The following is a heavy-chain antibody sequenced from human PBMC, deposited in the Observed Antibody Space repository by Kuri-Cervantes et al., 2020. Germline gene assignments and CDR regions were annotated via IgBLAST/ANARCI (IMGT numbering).Heavy chain of an antibody. CDR1: GFTFSNYW. CDR3: ASLKIIRGVIGS. CDR2: IKQDGREQ. V-gene: IGHV3-7*01. D-gene: IGHD3-10*01. Sequence: AGSLSLSCAASGFTFSNYWMSWVRQAPGKGLELVANIKQDGREQYYVDSVKGRFTFSRDTAKNSLYLQMNSLTAEYTAVYYCASLKIIRGVIGSWGQGTVVTVSS. J-gene: IGHJ5*02.